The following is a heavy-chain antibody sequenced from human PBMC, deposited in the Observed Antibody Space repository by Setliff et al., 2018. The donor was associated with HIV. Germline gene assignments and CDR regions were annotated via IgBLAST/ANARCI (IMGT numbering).Heavy chain of an antibody. CDR1: GDSIRNGGYF. Sequence: SETLSLTCTVAGDSIRNGGYFWSWIRQFPGKGLEWIGYIYYTGSTNYNSSLKSRVTIGVDTSKNQFSLNLSAVTAADTAVYYCARGSVFWDRGNHYQYMDVWATGTTVTVSS. D-gene: IGHD3-10*01. CDR3: ARGSVFWDRGNHYQYMDV. V-gene: IGHV4-31*02. CDR2: IYYTGST. J-gene: IGHJ6*03.